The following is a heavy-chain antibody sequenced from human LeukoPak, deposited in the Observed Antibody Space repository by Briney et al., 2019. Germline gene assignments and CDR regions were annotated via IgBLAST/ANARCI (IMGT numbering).Heavy chain of an antibody. CDR2: INHSGST. V-gene: IGHV4-34*01. CDR3: ARHYKSTRTTVFDY. J-gene: IGHJ4*02. Sequence: GSLRLSCAASGFTFSSYSMNWVRQPPGKGLEWIGEINHSGSTNYNPSLKSRVTISVDTSKNQFSLKLSSVTAADTAVYYCARHYKSTRTTVFDYWGRGTLVTVSS. CDR1: GFTFSSYS. D-gene: IGHD4-11*01.